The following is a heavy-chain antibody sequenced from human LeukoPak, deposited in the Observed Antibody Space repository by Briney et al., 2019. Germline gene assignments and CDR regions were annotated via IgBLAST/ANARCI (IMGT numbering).Heavy chain of an antibody. CDR3: AKDSHIHMTTLVTGRDFFDY. Sequence: GGSLRVSCVASGFTFSSYVMHWVRQAPGKGLEWVAFIRYDGSNKYYADSLKGRFTISRDNSKNTLYLQMNSLRAEDTAVYYCAKDSHIHMTTLVTGRDFFDYWGQGTLVTVSS. D-gene: IGHD4-23*01. CDR2: IRYDGSNK. J-gene: IGHJ4*02. V-gene: IGHV3-30*02. CDR1: GFTFSSYV.